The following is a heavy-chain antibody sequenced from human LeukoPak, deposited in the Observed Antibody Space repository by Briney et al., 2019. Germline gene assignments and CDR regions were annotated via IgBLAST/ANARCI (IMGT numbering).Heavy chain of an antibody. CDR3: AREDYYDSSGYSFDY. D-gene: IGHD3-22*01. V-gene: IGHV4-59*01. CDR2: IYYSGST. CDR1: GGSISSYY. J-gene: IGHJ4*02. Sequence: SETLSLTCTVSGGSISSYYWSWIRQPPGKGLEWIGYIYYSGSTNYNPSLKSRVTISVDTSKNQFSLKLSSVTAADTAVYYCAREDYYDSSGYSFDYLGQGTLVTVSS.